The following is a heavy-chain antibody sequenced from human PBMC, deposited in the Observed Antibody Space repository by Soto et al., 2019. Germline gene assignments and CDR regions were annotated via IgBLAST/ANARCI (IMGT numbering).Heavy chain of an antibody. CDR1: GYTFTSYY. CDR3: ARSRYYGSGAYTPDDN. CDR2: INPSGGST. Sequence: QVQLVQSGAEVKKPGASVKISCKASGYTFTSYYMNWVRQAPGQGLEWMGMINPSGGSTSYKQKFQGRATMTRDTSTNTIYLELSSLSSDDTAVYYCARSRYYGSGAYTPDDNWGQGTLVIVSS. J-gene: IGHJ4*02. V-gene: IGHV1-46*03. D-gene: IGHD3-10*01.